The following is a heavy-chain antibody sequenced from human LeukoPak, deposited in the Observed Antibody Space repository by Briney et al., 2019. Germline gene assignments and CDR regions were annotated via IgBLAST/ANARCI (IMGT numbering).Heavy chain of an antibody. CDR2: IIPILATA. Sequence: ASVKVSCKASGGTFSTYAISWVRQAPGQGLEWMGGIIPILATANYAQKFQGRVTITADESTSTAYMELSSLRSEDTAVYYCARGDFTRGYYGSGSYLGPAFDYWGQGTLVTVSS. V-gene: IGHV1-69*13. CDR3: ARGDFTRGYYGSGSYLGPAFDY. CDR1: GGTFSTYA. J-gene: IGHJ4*02. D-gene: IGHD3-10*01.